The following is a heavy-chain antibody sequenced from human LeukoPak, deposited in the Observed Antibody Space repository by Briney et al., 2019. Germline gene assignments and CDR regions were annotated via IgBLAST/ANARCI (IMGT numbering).Heavy chain of an antibody. J-gene: IGHJ3*02. CDR2: IYHSGST. CDR1: GYSISSGYY. V-gene: IGHV4-38-2*02. D-gene: IGHD3-22*01. CDR3: ARDSGISYYYDSSGYYFDAFDI. Sequence: KPSETLSLTCTVSGYSISSGYYWGWIRQPPGKGLEWIGSIYHSGSTYYNPSLKSRVTISVDTSKNQFSLKLSSVTAADTAVYYCARDSGISYYYDSSGYYFDAFDIWGQGTMVTVSS.